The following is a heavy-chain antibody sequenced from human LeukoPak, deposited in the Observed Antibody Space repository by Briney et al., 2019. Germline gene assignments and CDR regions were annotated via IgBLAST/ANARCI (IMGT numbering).Heavy chain of an antibody. CDR1: GYTFVGYF. CDR2: INPDKDET. V-gene: IGHV1-2*02. D-gene: IGHD2-15*01. CDR3: ARDGGGSQNWFDP. J-gene: IGHJ5*02. Sequence: GASVKVSCKASGYTFVGYFMHWPRQAPGQGLEWLGWINPDKDETNYAPKFQGRVTMTRDTSISTAYMELSSLTSDDTAVYYCARDGGGSQNWFDPWGQGTLVTVSS.